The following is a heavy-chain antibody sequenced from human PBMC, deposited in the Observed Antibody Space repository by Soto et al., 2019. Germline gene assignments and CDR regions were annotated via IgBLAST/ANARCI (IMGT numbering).Heavy chain of an antibody. J-gene: IGHJ4*02. Sequence: EVQLVESGGGLVQPGWALRLSCAASGFTFSDKYMDRVRQAPGKVLERVARVRDKANGNTTEYAASVKGRVTISRDASKNSIYLRINSLGAEDTAVYYCTTSSPPNQFDDWGQGTLVTVSS. CDR2: VRDKANGNTT. CDR3: TTSSPPNQFDD. CDR1: GFTFSDKY. V-gene: IGHV3-72*01. D-gene: IGHD2-2*01.